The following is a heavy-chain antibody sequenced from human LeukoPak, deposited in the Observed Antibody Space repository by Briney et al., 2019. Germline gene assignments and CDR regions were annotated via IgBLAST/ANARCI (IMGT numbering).Heavy chain of an antibody. CDR3: ARLYCSGGNCYGAFDI. J-gene: IGHJ3*02. Sequence: PSETLSLTCTVSGGSISSRSYYWGWIRQPPGKGLEWIGSIHYSGSTYYNPSLKSRLTISVDTSKNQFSLKLSPVTAADTAVYYCARLYCSGGNCYGAFDIWGQGTMVTVSS. CDR1: GGSISSRSYY. D-gene: IGHD2-15*01. V-gene: IGHV4-39*01. CDR2: IHYSGST.